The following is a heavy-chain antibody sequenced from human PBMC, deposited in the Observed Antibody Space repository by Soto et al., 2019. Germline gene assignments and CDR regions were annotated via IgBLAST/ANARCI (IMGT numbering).Heavy chain of an antibody. CDR1: GGSISSSSYY. Sequence: SETLSLTCTVSGGSISSSSYYWGWIRQPPGKGLEWIGSIYYSGSTYYNPSLKSRVTISVDTSKNQFSLKLSSVTAADTAVYYCASARDFDYGDYADYYYYGMDVWGQGTTVTVSS. D-gene: IGHD4-17*01. J-gene: IGHJ6*02. V-gene: IGHV4-39*01. CDR2: IYYSGST. CDR3: ASARDFDYGDYADYYYYGMDV.